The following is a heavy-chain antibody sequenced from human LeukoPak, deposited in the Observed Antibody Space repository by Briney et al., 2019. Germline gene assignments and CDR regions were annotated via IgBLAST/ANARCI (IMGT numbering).Heavy chain of an antibody. CDR1: GGTFSSYA. CDR3: ARGSGYYYVFDY. Sequence: ASVKVSCKASGGTFSSYAISWVRQAPGQGLEWMGGIIPIFGTANYAQKFQGRVTITTDESTSTAYMELSSLRPEDTAVYYCARGSGYYYVFDYWGQGTLVTVSS. V-gene: IGHV1-69*05. D-gene: IGHD3-22*01. CDR2: IIPIFGTA. J-gene: IGHJ4*02.